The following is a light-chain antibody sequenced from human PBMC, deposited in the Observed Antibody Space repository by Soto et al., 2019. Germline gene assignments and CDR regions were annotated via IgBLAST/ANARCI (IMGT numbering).Light chain of an antibody. CDR1: RSNIAANT. CDR2: SNN. V-gene: IGLV1-44*01. CDR3: AAWDDSLNGPV. J-gene: IGLJ3*02. Sequence: QSVLTQPPSASGAPGQRVIISCSGSRSNIAANTVNWYQQFPGTAPRLLIYSNNQRPSGVPDRFSGSKSGTSASLAISGLQSVDESDYYCAAWDDSLNGPVFGGGTKLTVL.